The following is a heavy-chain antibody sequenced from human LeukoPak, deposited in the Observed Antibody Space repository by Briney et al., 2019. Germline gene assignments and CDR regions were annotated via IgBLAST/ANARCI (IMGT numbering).Heavy chain of an antibody. CDR2: ISYDGSNK. J-gene: IGHJ4*02. Sequence: SCKASGYTFTSYAMHWVRQAPGKGLEWVAVISYDGSNKYYADSVKGRFTISRDNAKNSLYLQMNSLRAEDTAVYYCARGPSFLKWGQGTLVTVSS. CDR3: ARGPSFLK. V-gene: IGHV3-30-3*01. D-gene: IGHD2-21*01. CDR1: GYTFTSYA.